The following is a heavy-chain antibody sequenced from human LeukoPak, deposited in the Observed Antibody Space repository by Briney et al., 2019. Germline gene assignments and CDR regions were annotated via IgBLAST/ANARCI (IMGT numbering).Heavy chain of an antibody. J-gene: IGHJ5*02. CDR3: ATTYSSSRNWFDP. CDR2: INPSGGST. CDR1: GYSFTSYY. V-gene: IGHV1-46*01. D-gene: IGHD6-13*01. Sequence: ASVKVSCKASGYSFTSYYMHWVRQAPGQGLEWMGIINPSGGSTSYAQKFQGRVTMTRDMSTSTVYMELSSLRSEDTAVYYCATTYSSSRNWFDPWGQGTLVTVSS.